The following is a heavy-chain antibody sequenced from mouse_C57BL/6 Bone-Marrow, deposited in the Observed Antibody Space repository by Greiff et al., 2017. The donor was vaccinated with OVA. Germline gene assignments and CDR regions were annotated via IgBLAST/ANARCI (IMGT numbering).Heavy chain of an antibody. D-gene: IGHD2-1*01. V-gene: IGHV1-81*01. CDR3: AYGNYGNYAMDY. CDR1: GYTFTSYG. CDR2: IYPRSGNT. Sequence: QVQLQQSGAELARPGASVKLSCKASGYTFTSYGISWVKQRTGQGLEWIGEIYPRSGNTYYNEKFKGKATLTADKSSSTAYMELRSLTSEDSAVYFCAYGNYGNYAMDYWGQGTSVTVSS. J-gene: IGHJ4*01.